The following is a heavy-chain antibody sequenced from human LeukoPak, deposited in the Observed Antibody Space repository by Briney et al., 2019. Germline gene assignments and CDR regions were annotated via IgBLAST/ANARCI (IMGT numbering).Heavy chain of an antibody. CDR1: GFTFTSYW. J-gene: IGHJ4*01. CDR2: IRQDGGEK. CDR3: ARDGTAAGLYFDL. Sequence: PGGSLRLSCAVSGFTFTSYWMNWVRQAPGKGLEWVASIRQDGGEKSYVESVKGRFTISRDNTKNSLYLQMSSLRAEDTAVYYCARDGTAAGLYFDLWGQGTLVTVSS. V-gene: IGHV3-7*01. D-gene: IGHD6-13*01.